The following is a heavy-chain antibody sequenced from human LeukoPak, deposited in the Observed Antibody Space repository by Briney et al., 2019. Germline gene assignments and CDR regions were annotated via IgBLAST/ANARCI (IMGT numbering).Heavy chain of an antibody. V-gene: IGHV3-23*01. J-gene: IGHJ5*02. CDR2: ISGSGGST. CDR1: GFTFSSYA. CDR3: AKVGSWYSVSWFDP. D-gene: IGHD6-13*01. Sequence: GGSLRLSCAASGFTFSSYAMSWVRQAPGKGLEWGSAISGSGGSTYYAESVKGRSTISRDNSKNTLYLQMSSLRAEDTAVYYCAKVGSWYSVSWFDPWGQGTLVTVSS.